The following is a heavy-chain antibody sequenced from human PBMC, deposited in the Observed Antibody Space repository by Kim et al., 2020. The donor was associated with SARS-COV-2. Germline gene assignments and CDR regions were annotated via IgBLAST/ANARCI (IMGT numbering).Heavy chain of an antibody. CDR1: GFTFSNYA. CDR2: ISGSGGGT. D-gene: IGHD4-17*01. CDR3: AKALTPNPTMTNPRYYDFGMAV. V-gene: IGHV3-23*01. J-gene: IGHJ6*02. Sequence: GGSLRLSCAASGFTFSNYAMNWVRQAPGKGLEWVSGISGSGGGTYFADSVKGRFPISRDNSKNTLYLQMNSLRAEDTAVYYCAKALTPNPTMTNPRYYDFGMAVWGQGTTVTVSS.